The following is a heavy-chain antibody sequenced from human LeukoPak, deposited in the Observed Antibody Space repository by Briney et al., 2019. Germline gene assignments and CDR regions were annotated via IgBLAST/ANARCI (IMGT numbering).Heavy chain of an antibody. Sequence: GRSLRLSYAASGFTFSSYGMHWVRQAPGKGLEWVAVISYDGSNKYYADSVKGRFTISRDNSKNTLYLQMNSLRAEDTAVYYCAKDHIGIAAAGYYFDYWGQGTLVTVSS. D-gene: IGHD6-13*01. J-gene: IGHJ4*02. CDR2: ISYDGSNK. CDR3: AKDHIGIAAAGYYFDY. V-gene: IGHV3-30*18. CDR1: GFTFSSYG.